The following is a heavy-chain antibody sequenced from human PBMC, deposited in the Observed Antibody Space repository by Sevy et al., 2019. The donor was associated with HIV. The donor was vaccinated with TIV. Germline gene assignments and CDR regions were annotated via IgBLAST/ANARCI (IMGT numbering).Heavy chain of an antibody. J-gene: IGHJ4*02. Sequence: GSLRLSCAASGFTFSNYAMSWVRQAPGKGLEWVSTFSFGCGKINYADSVKGRFTISRDNSKNTLYLQMNSLRAEDTALYYCAREGCSKPHDYWGQGTLVTVSP. V-gene: IGHV3-23*01. CDR3: AREGCSKPHDY. CDR2: FSFGCGKI. CDR1: GFTFSNYA. D-gene: IGHD2-2*01.